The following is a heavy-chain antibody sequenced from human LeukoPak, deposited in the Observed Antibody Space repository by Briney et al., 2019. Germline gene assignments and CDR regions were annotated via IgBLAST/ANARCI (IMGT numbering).Heavy chain of an antibody. CDR1: GGSFSGYY. CDR2: INHSGST. Sequence: SETLSLTCAVYGGSFSGYYWSWIRQPPGKGLEWIGEINHSGSTNYNPSLKSRVTISVDTSKNQFSLKLSSVTAADMAVYYCARGEYQLLLGEYFQHWGQGTLVTVSS. V-gene: IGHV4-34*01. CDR3: ARGEYQLLLGEYFQH. J-gene: IGHJ1*01. D-gene: IGHD2-2*01.